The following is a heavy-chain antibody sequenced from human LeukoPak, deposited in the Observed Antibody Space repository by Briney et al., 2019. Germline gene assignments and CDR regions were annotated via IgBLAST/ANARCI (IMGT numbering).Heavy chain of an antibody. CDR3: ARASSGYSDY. CDR1: GGSISSSSYY. Sequence: PSETLSLTCTVSGGSISSSSYYWGWIRQPPGKGLEWIGSTYYSGSTYYNPSLKSRVTISVYTSKNQFSLKLSSVTVADTAVYYCARASSGYSDYWGQGTLVTVSS. V-gene: IGHV4-39*01. CDR2: TYYSGST. J-gene: IGHJ4*02. D-gene: IGHD3-22*01.